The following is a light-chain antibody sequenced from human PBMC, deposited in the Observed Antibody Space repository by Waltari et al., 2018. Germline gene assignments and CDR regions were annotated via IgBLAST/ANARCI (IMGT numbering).Light chain of an antibody. V-gene: IGLV3-10*01. CDR2: EDP. CDR1: AVPTKE. Sequence: SYELTQPPTGSAPPGTTARVTCPGHAVPTKEVYWYQQKPGQAPGLVIYEDPERPSGIPERFSGSSSGTMATLTISGAQVEDEADYYCYSGDDSGNQEVFGGGTKLTVL. CDR3: YSGDDSGNQEV. J-gene: IGLJ2*01.